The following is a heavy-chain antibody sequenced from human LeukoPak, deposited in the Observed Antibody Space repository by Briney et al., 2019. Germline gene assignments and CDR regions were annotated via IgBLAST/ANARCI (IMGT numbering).Heavy chain of an antibody. Sequence: GGSLRLSCAASGFTFSSYWMSWVRQAPGKGLEWVANIKRDGSEKYYVDSVKGRFTISRDNAKNSLYLQMNSLRAEDTAVYYCARDLDSGAAAHRGGFDYWGQGNLVTVSS. CDR2: IKRDGSEK. D-gene: IGHD6-13*01. V-gene: IGHV3-7*01. J-gene: IGHJ4*02. CDR1: GFTFSSYW. CDR3: ARDLDSGAAAHRGGFDY.